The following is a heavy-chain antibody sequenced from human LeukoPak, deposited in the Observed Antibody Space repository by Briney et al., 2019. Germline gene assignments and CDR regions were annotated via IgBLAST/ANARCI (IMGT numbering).Heavy chain of an antibody. D-gene: IGHD4-17*01. CDR1: GYTFTGYY. V-gene: IGHV1-2*06. CDR2: INPNSGGT. CDR3: ARQMTTVTTSPLGY. Sequence: GASVKVSCKASGYTFTGYYMHWVRQAPGQGLEWMGRINPNSGGTNYAQKFQGRVTMTRDTSISTAYMELSSLRSDDTAVYYCARQMTTVTTSPLGYWGQGTLVTVSS. J-gene: IGHJ4*02.